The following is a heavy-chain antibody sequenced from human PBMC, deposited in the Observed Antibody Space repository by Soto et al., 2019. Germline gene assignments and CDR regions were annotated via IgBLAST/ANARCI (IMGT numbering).Heavy chain of an antibody. D-gene: IGHD5-12*01. CDR1: GGTFSSYA. CDR2: IIPIFGKA. J-gene: IGHJ3*02. V-gene: IGHV1-69*01. Sequence: QVQLVQSGAEVKKPGSSVKVSCKASGGTFSSYAISWVRQAPGQGLEWMGGIIPIFGKANYAQKFQGRVTITADESTSTAYMELSSLRSEDTAVYYCADGGYSGFPGGTRAFDIWGQGTMVTVSS. CDR3: ADGGYSGFPGGTRAFDI.